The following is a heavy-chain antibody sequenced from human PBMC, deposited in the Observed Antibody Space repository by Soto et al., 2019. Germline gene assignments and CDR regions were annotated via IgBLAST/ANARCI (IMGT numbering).Heavy chain of an antibody. V-gene: IGHV1-69*06. CDR3: ASGMFYYDSSGYYCDF. D-gene: IGHD3-22*01. Sequence: ASVKVSCKASGGTFDDYAVSWVRHAPGQGLEWMGGIIPTFGASYAQKFQGRVTISADRSTSTSYMELGSLHSDDTAVYFCASGMFYYDSSGYYCDFWGQGTLVTVSS. CDR1: GGTFDDYA. J-gene: IGHJ4*02. CDR2: IIPTFGA.